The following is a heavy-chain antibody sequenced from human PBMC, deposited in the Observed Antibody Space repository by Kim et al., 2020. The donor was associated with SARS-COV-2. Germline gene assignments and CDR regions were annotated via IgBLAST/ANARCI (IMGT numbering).Heavy chain of an antibody. Sequence: GGSLRLSCEASGFSFSTFAMSWVRQAPGKGLEWVSAISGSGGITYYADSVKGRFTISRDNSKNTLYLQMNSLRAEDTAVYFCAKDQGNDYGDQLDCWGQGILVTVSS. D-gene: IGHD4-17*01. J-gene: IGHJ4*02. CDR2: ISGSGGIT. CDR3: AKDQGNDYGDQLDC. V-gene: IGHV3-23*01. CDR1: GFSFSTFA.